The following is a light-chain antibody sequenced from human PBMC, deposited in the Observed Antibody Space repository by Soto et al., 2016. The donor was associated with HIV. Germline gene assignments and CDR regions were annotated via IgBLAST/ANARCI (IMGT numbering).Light chain of an antibody. Sequence: SYELTQPPSVSVALGKTARITCGGDNIGSKSVQWYQQKSGQAPGLVVYEDTGRPSEIPERFSGSNSGNTATLTISRVEAGDEADYYCQVWDSTYDRPVFGGGTKLSV. V-gene: IGLV3-21*03. J-gene: IGLJ3*02. CDR1: NIGSKS. CDR2: EDT. CDR3: QVWDSTYDRPV.